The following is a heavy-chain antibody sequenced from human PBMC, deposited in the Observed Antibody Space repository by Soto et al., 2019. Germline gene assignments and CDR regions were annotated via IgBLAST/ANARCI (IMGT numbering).Heavy chain of an antibody. CDR1: GGSFRGYY. CDR2: INHSGSS. CDR3: ARGEVTLLGGMDV. D-gene: IGHD3-10*01. V-gene: IGHV4-34*01. Sequence: LSLTCTVSGGSFRGYYWGWVRQPPGKGLEWIGEINHSGSSNYHPSLKSRVTISVATSKKQFSLTVNSVTPADTAVYYCARGEVTLLGGMDVWGQGTTVTVSS. J-gene: IGHJ6*02.